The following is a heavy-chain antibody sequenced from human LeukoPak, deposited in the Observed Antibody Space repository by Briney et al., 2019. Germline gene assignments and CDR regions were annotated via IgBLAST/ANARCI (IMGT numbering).Heavy chain of an antibody. J-gene: IGHJ4*02. CDR3: AKQAYDSPRTDFDY. D-gene: IGHD3-22*01. CDR2: GSTSGGST. Sequence: PGGSLRLSCAASGLTFSRYAMSWVRQAPGKGLEWVSGGSTSGGSTYYADSVKGRFTISRDNSKNTLHLQMNSLRAEDTAIYYCAKQAYDSPRTDFDYWGQGTLVTVSS. CDR1: GLTFSRYA. V-gene: IGHV3-23*01.